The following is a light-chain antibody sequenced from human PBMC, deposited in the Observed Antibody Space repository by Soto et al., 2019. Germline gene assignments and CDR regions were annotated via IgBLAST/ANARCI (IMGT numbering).Light chain of an antibody. Sequence: QSVLTQPPSASGSPGQAVSISCTGTSSDIGGYNYVYWYQQHPGKAPKLMISEVSKRPSGVPDRFSGSKSGNTASLTVYGLQAEDGADYYCNSYAGSNNWMFGGGTK. J-gene: IGLJ3*02. V-gene: IGLV2-8*01. CDR3: NSYAGSNNWM. CDR1: SSDIGGYNY. CDR2: EVS.